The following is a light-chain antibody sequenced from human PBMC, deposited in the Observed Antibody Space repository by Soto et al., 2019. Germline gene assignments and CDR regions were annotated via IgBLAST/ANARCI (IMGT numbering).Light chain of an antibody. Sequence: EIVLTQSPGTLSLSPGERATLSCRASQSVRSSYLAWYQQKPGQAPRLLIYGASSRATGIPDRFSGSGSGTYSTLTTSRLEPEDFAVYYCQQYSNSPATFGPGTKVDIK. CDR1: QSVRSSY. V-gene: IGKV3-20*01. CDR2: GAS. CDR3: QQYSNSPAT. J-gene: IGKJ3*01.